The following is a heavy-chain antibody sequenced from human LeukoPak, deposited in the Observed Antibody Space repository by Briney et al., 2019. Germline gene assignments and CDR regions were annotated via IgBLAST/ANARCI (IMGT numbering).Heavy chain of an antibody. D-gene: IGHD4-11*01. CDR3: ATTRYYFDY. Sequence: ASVKVSCKASGYTFTSYYMHWVRQAPGQGLEWMGWISAYNGNTNYAQKLQGRVTMTTDTSTSTAYMELRSLRSDDTAVYYCATTRYYFDYWGQGTLVTVSS. V-gene: IGHV1-18*04. J-gene: IGHJ4*02. CDR2: ISAYNGNT. CDR1: GYTFTSYY.